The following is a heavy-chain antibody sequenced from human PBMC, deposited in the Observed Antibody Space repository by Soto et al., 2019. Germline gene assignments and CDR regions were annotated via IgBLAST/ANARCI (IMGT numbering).Heavy chain of an antibody. CDR1: GFTFSSYA. D-gene: IGHD3-10*01. V-gene: IGHV3-23*01. J-gene: IGHJ4*02. CDR2: ISGSGGST. Sequence: GGSLRLSCAASGFTFSSYAMSWVRQAPGKGLEWVSAISGSGGSTYYADSVKGRFAISRGNSKNTLYLKMNSLRAEDTAVYYCAKDRSGWFGELLYDYWGQGTLVTVSS. CDR3: AKDRSGWFGELLYDY.